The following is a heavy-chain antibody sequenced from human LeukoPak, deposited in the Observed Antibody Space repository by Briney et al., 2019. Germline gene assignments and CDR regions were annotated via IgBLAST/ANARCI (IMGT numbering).Heavy chain of an antibody. CDR2: ISYDGSNK. V-gene: IGHV3-30-3*01. CDR1: GFTFSSYA. CDR3: ARDSDTAMVTGYFDY. J-gene: IGHJ4*02. Sequence: GGSLRLSCAASGFTFSSYAMHWVRQAPGKGLEWVAVISYDGSNKYYADSVKGRFTISRDNSKNTLYLQMNSLRAGDTAVYYCARDSDTAMVTGYFDYWGQGTLVTVSS. D-gene: IGHD5-18*01.